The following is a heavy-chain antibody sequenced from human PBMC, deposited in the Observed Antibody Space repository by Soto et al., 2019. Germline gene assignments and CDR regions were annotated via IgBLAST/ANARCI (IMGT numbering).Heavy chain of an antibody. Sequence: QLQLQESGPGLVKPSETLSLTCNVSGGSINSYYWSWIRQSPGKGLEWIGYIYYTGSNNNYNPSLNGRVTISVDSSMTQFSLRATSVTASDTAVSYCARTREGTTTYYFDYWGQGTLVTVSS. J-gene: IGHJ4*02. V-gene: IGHV4-59*01. CDR2: IYYTGSN. CDR1: GGSINSYY. D-gene: IGHD1-26*01. CDR3: ARTREGTTTYYFDY.